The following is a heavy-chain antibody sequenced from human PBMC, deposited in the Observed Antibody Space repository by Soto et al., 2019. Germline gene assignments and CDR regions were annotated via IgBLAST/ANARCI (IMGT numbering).Heavy chain of an antibody. CDR3: AGRARADFYYMDV. Sequence: EVQLAESGGGLAQPGGSLRLSCAASGFTLSGYAMDWVRQAPGKGLEYVSGISSNGVGTYYANSVQGRFTSCRDNSKNPVYLQMGSLRPEEMAVYYCAGRARADFYYMDVWGKWTTVTVSS. V-gene: IGHV3-64*01. CDR2: ISSNGVGT. J-gene: IGHJ6*03. CDR1: GFTLSGYA. D-gene: IGHD6-6*01.